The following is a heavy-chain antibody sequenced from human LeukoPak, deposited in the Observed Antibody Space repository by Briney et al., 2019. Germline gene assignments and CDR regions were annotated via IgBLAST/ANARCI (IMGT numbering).Heavy chain of an antibody. D-gene: IGHD3-10*01. CDR1: DDSVGRDY. J-gene: IGHJ5*02. CDR2: VYYSESA. V-gene: IGHV4-59*08. Sequence: SETLSLTCTVTDDSVGRDYWSWIRLPPGRGLEWIGYVYYSESATYSPSLRSRVTISLDTSRNQFFLDLTSVTAADTAVYYCARHGNTWFGEYRRPYKWFDLWGQGTLVTVSS. CDR3: ARHGNTWFGEYRRPYKWFDL.